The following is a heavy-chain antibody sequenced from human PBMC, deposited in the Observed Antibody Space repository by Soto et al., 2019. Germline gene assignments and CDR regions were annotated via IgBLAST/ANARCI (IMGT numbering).Heavy chain of an antibody. CDR2: INHSGST. CDR1: GGSFSGYY. CDR3: ARRPHITMVRGVPTYYYYYMDV. D-gene: IGHD3-10*01. Sequence: PSETLSLTCAVYGGSFSGYYWSWIRQPPGKGLEWIGEINHSGSTNYNPSLKSRVTISVDTSKNHFSLKLSSVTAADTAVYYCARRPHITMVRGVPTYYYYYMDVWGKGTTVTVSS. V-gene: IGHV4-34*01. J-gene: IGHJ6*03.